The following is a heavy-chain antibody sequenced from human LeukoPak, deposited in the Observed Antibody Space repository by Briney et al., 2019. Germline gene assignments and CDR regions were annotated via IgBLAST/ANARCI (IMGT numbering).Heavy chain of an antibody. J-gene: IGHJ3*02. D-gene: IGHD2-2*01. Sequence: GASVKVSCKASGGTFSSYAISWVRQVPGQGLEWMGGIIPIFGTANYAQKFQGRVTITADKSTSTAYMELSSLRSEDTAVYYCARDGCSSTSCPIDAFDIWGQGTMVTVSS. V-gene: IGHV1-69*06. CDR1: GGTFSSYA. CDR3: ARDGCSSTSCPIDAFDI. CDR2: IIPIFGTA.